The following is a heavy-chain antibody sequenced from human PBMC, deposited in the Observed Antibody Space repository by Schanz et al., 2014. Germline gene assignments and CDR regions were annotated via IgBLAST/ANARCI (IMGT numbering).Heavy chain of an antibody. V-gene: IGHV1-69*02. CDR2: IIPILGIA. D-gene: IGHD4-17*01. CDR1: GGTFNSYT. J-gene: IGHJ4*02. CDR3: ARGYGDSPTDF. Sequence: QVQLVQSGAEVKKPGSSVKVSCKASGGTFNSYTINWVRQAPGQGLEWMGRIIPILGIANYAQKFQGGVTITADRSTSTAYMELSSLRSEDTAVYYCARGYGDSPTDFWGQGTLVTVSS.